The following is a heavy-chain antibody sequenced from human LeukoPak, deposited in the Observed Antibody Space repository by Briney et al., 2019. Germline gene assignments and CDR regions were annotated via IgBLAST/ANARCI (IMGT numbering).Heavy chain of an antibody. D-gene: IGHD1-26*01. J-gene: IGHJ4*02. Sequence: SETLSLTCTVSVVSIISYYWSWIRQPPGKRREWMWYIFYSGNTIYNPSLRSRVTISADASKNHFSLRLRSVPAADTAVYYCARLAAISGSDYPDDWGQGTLVTVSS. CDR3: ARLAAISGSDYPDD. CDR2: IFYSGNT. V-gene: IGHV4-59*08. CDR1: VVSIISYY.